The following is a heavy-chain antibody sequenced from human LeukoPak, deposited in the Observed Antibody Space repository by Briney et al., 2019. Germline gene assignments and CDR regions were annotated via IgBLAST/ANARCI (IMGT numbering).Heavy chain of an antibody. CDR1: GGSISSGGYS. V-gene: IGHV4-30-2*01. D-gene: IGHD1-1*01. Sequence: SQTLSLTCAVSGGSISSGGYSWSWIRQPPGKGLEWIGYIYHSGSTYYNPSLKSRVTISVDRSKNQFSLKLSSVTAADTAVYYCARDTTGTVGWFDPWGQGTLVTVSS. CDR3: ARDTTGTVGWFDP. CDR2: IYHSGST. J-gene: IGHJ5*02.